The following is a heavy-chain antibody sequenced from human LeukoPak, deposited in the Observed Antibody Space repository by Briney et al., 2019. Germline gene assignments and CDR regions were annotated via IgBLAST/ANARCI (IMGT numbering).Heavy chain of an antibody. CDR3: AAARGITYNFDY. CDR2: IYYTGST. Sequence: SETLSLTCTVSSGSISTSNYYWSWIRQPPGKRLEWIAYIYYTGSTNYNPSLRSRVTISVDPSKNQFSLRLSSVTAADTAVYYCAAARGITYNFDYWGQGTLFTVSS. J-gene: IGHJ4*02. V-gene: IGHV4-61*01. CDR1: SGSISTSNYY. D-gene: IGHD1-1*01.